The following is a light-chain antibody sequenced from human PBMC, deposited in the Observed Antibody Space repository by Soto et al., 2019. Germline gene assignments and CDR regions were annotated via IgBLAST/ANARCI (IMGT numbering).Light chain of an antibody. V-gene: IGLV2-14*02. J-gene: IGLJ1*01. CDR1: SSDVGSYNL. CDR3: SSYTSSSTLV. Sequence: QSLLTQPASVSGSPGQTITIYYTGTSSDVGSYNLVSWYQQHPGKAPKLMIYEVSNRPSGVSLRFSGSKSGNTASLTISELQAEDEADYYCSSYTSSSTLVFGTGAKGAVL. CDR2: EVS.